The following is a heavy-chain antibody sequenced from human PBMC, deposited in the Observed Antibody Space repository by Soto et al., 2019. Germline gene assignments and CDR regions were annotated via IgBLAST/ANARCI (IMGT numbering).Heavy chain of an antibody. CDR3: ARHSLALRKNNWFDP. CDR2: IFYLGSS. D-gene: IGHD3-3*02. V-gene: IGHV4-39*01. CDR1: GDSIISSDFY. Sequence: SETLSLTCTVSGDSIISSDFYWGWVRQPPGKGLEWIGSIFYLGSSCYNPSLKSRVTMSVDTSKNQFSLRLRSVTAADTALYFCARHSLALRKNNWFDPWGQGIMVTVSS. J-gene: IGHJ5*02.